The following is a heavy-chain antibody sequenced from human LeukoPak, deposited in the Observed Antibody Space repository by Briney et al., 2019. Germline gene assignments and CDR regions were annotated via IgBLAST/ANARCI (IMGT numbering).Heavy chain of an antibody. CDR1: GGSISSYY. Sequence: SETLSLTCTVSGGSISSYYWNWIRQPPGKGLEWIGYIYYSGSTNYNPSLKSRVTISVDTSKNQFSLKLSSVTAADTAVYYCARGRSTRLYYFDYWGQGTLVTVSS. D-gene: IGHD2-2*01. J-gene: IGHJ4*02. CDR3: ARGRSTRLYYFDY. V-gene: IGHV4-59*01. CDR2: IYYSGST.